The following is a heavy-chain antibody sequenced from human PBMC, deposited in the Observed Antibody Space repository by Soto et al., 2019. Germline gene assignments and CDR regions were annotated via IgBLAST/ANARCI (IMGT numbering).Heavy chain of an antibody. CDR1: GGSLNRNF. Sequence: QVQLQESGPGLVTPSETLSLTCTVSGGSLNRNFWSWIRQPPGKGLEWMAYISFSGATSYNPSHQLRLTISLDTSKNQFSLNLTSVTAADTAVYYCARVLFGADAFDIWGQGTLVTVSS. J-gene: IGHJ3*02. CDR2: ISFSGAT. CDR3: ARVLFGADAFDI. D-gene: IGHD3-10*01. V-gene: IGHV4-59*01.